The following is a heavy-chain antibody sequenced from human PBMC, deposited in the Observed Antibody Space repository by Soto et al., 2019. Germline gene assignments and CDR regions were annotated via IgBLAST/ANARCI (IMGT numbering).Heavy chain of an antibody. V-gene: IGHV4-39*01. CDR3: ARQYSNYDYYYGMDV. CDR1: GGSISSSSYY. Sequence: QLQLQESGPGLVKPSETLSLTCTVSGGSISSSSYYWGWIRQPPGKGLEWIGSIYYSGSTYYNPSLKSRVTISVDTSKNQFSLKLSSVTAADTAVYYCARQYSNYDYYYGMDVWGQGTTVTVSS. J-gene: IGHJ6*02. D-gene: IGHD4-4*01. CDR2: IYYSGST.